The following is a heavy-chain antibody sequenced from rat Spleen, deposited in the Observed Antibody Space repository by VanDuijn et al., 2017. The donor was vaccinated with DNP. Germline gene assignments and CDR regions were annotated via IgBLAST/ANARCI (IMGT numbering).Heavy chain of an antibody. V-gene: IGHV5-19*01. CDR3: ATLGDY. J-gene: IGHJ2*01. D-gene: IGHD5-1*01. Sequence: EVQLVESGGGLVQPGRSLKLSCAASGITFSNHGMAWVRQAPTKGLEWVASITNSGGTTYYRDSVKGRFTISRDDAKSTLYLQMNGLKSEDTATYYCATLGDYWGQGVMVTVSS. CDR2: ITNSGGTT. CDR1: GITFSNHG.